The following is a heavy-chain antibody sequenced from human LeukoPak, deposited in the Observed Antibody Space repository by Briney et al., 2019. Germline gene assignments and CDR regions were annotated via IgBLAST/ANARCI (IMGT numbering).Heavy chain of an antibody. J-gene: IGHJ3*02. CDR3: ARVDHDYDFWPGGAFDI. CDR2: IHNSGST. V-gene: IGHV4-59*01. CDR1: GGSISTYF. Sequence: SETLSLTCTVSGGSISTYFWSWIRQSPGKGLEWIGFIHNSGSTNYNPSLKSRATMSVDTSKNHFSLRLSSVTAADTAVYFCARVDHDYDFWPGGAFDIWGQGTMVTVSS. D-gene: IGHD3-3*01.